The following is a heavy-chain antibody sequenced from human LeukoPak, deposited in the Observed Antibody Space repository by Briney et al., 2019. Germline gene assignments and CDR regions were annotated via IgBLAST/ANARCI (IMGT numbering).Heavy chain of an antibody. Sequence: SETLSLTCTVSGGSISSSIYYWGWIRQPPGKGLEWIGSIHYSGSTYYNPSLKSRVTISVDTSKNHFSLKLSSVTAADTAVYYCARASIGRVIYDAFDIWGQGTMVTVSS. CDR3: ARASIGRVIYDAFDI. CDR2: IHYSGST. D-gene: IGHD3-16*01. V-gene: IGHV4-39*02. CDR1: GGSISSSIYY. J-gene: IGHJ3*02.